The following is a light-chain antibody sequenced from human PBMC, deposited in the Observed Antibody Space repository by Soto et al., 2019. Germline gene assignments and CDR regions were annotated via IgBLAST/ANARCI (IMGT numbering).Light chain of an antibody. Sequence: QAVVTQEPSLTVSPGGTVTLTCGSSTGAVATGHYPYWFQQMPGQAPRTLIYDTNNRHSWTPARFSGSLLGGKPALTLSGAQPEDEADYYCSLSYSCIRVFGGGTKLTVL. CDR1: TGAVATGHY. V-gene: IGLV7-46*01. CDR3: SLSYSCIRV. J-gene: IGLJ3*02. CDR2: DTN.